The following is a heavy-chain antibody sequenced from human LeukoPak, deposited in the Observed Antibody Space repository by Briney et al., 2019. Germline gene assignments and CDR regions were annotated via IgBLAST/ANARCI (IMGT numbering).Heavy chain of an antibody. J-gene: IGHJ5*02. CDR1: GGSISSHY. CDR2: IYYSGST. V-gene: IGHV4-59*11. Sequence: SETLSLTCTVSGGSISSHYWSWIRQPPGKGLEWIGYIYYSGSTNYNPSLKSRVTISVDTSKNQFSLKLSSVTAADTAVYYCARDLGYCSGGSCYNNWFDPWGQGTLVTVSS. D-gene: IGHD2-15*01. CDR3: ARDLGYCSGGSCYNNWFDP.